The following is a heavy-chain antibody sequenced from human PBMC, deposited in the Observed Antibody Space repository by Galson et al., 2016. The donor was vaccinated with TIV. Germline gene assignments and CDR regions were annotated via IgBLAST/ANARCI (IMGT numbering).Heavy chain of an antibody. J-gene: IGHJ2*01. CDR3: ARDQSMIGDYYFDL. Sequence: SVKVSCKASGFNFSDYYFHWVRQAPGQGLEWMGWINPTSGGTKYAQKFQAWVTLTRDTSINTAHMEVSRLKSDDTAVYFCARDQSMIGDYYFDLWGRGTLVTVSS. D-gene: IGHD3-16*01. V-gene: IGHV1-2*04. CDR2: INPTSGGT. CDR1: GFNFSDYY.